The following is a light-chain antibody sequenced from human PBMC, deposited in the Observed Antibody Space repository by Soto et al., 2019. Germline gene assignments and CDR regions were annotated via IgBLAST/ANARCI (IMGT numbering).Light chain of an antibody. CDR1: QSVGGT. CDR2: GAS. CDR3: QQYSSSLT. J-gene: IGKJ4*02. Sequence: EIFITQSPATLSVFPGERVILSCRASQSVGGTLAWYQQKPGQAPRLLIRGASTRATGVPARFSGSGSGTEFTLTISSLQSEDFAVYYCQQYSSSLTFGGGTTLEIK. V-gene: IGKV3-15*01.